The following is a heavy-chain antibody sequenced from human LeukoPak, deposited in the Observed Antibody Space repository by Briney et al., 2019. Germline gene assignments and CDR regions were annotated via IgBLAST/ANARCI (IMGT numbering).Heavy chain of an antibody. CDR1: GGPISSYY. D-gene: IGHD3-16*01. CDR3: ARDRNFGTLDY. Sequence: PSETLSLTCTVSGGPISSYYWSWIRQPPGKGLEWIGYIYYSGSTNYNPSLKSRVTISVDTSKNQFSLKLSSVTAADTAVYYCARDRNFGTLDYWGQGTLVTVSS. J-gene: IGHJ4*02. V-gene: IGHV4-59*01. CDR2: IYYSGST.